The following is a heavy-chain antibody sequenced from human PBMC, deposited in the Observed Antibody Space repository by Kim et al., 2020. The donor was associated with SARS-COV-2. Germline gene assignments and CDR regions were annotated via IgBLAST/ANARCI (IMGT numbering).Heavy chain of an antibody. CDR3: ARDNPITIFGVVIIGAFDI. D-gene: IGHD3-3*01. V-gene: IGHV4-31*03. CDR1: GGSISSGGYY. Sequence: SETLSLTCTVSGGSISSGGYYWSWIRQHPGKGLEWIGYIYYSGSTYYNPSLKSRVTISVDTSKNQFSLKLSSVTAADMAVYYCARDNPITIFGVVIIGAFDIWGQGTMVTVSS. J-gene: IGHJ3*02. CDR2: IYYSGST.